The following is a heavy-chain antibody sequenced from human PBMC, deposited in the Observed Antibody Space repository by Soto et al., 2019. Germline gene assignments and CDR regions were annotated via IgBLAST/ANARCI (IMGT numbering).Heavy chain of an antibody. CDR1: VFTFISYA. CDR3: AKDRAKRGTIGYCSGGSCYPLDY. CDR2: ISGSGGST. J-gene: IGHJ4*02. Sequence: GGSLRLSCASSVFTFISYAMSWVRQAPGKGLEWVSAISGSGGSTYYADSVKGRFTISRDNSKNTLYLQMNSLRAEDTAVYYCAKDRAKRGTIGYCSGGSCYPLDYWGQGTLVTVSS. V-gene: IGHV3-23*01. D-gene: IGHD2-15*01.